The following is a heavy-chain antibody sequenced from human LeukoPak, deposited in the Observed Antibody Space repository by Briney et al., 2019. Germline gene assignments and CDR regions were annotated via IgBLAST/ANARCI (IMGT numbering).Heavy chain of an antibody. J-gene: IGHJ4*02. CDR2: IYHSGST. Sequence: SETLFLNCILTGGSISSGGFYWSWIRQPPGKGLEWIGYIYHSGSTYYNPSLKSRVTISVDGSQNQCSLKLSSVTAADTAVYYCARQLLWFGGPSDYWGQGALVTVSS. D-gene: IGHD3-10*01. CDR1: GGSISSGGFY. CDR3: ARQLLWFGGPSDY. V-gene: IGHV4-30-2*01.